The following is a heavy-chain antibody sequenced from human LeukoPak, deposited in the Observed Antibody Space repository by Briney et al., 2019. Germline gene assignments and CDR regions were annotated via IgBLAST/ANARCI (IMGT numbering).Heavy chain of an antibody. CDR1: GGTFSSYG. D-gene: IGHD5-18*01. J-gene: IGHJ5*02. V-gene: IGHV1-69*01. Sequence: ASVKVSCKASGGTFSSYGIIWVRQAPGQGPEWMGGIIPVFGSPSYAQKFQGRVTITADESTTTAYMDLSSLRPEDTAVYYCARGHPATARAFNWFDPWGQGTPVTVSS. CDR2: IIPVFGSP. CDR3: ARGHPATARAFNWFDP.